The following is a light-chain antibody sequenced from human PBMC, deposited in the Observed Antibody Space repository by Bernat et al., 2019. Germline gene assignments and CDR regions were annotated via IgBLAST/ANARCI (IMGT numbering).Light chain of an antibody. CDR1: SSNIGSNY. Sequence: QSVLTQPTSASGTPGQRVTISCFGSSSNIGSNYVYWYQQLPGTAPKLLIFMNNQRPSGVPDRFSGSKSGTSASLAVSGLRSEDEADYYCAAWDTRLSALVFGGGTTLNVL. CDR3: AAWDTRLSALV. CDR2: MNN. V-gene: IGLV1-47*01. J-gene: IGLJ3*02.